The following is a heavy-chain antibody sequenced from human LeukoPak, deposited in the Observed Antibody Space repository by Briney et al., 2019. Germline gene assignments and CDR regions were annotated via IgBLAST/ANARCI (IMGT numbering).Heavy chain of an antibody. D-gene: IGHD6-19*01. CDR1: GYTFSSYY. CDR3: ARGAQIAVAGSFDAFDI. V-gene: IGHV1-46*01. J-gene: IGHJ3*02. CDR2: INPSGGTT. Sequence: GASVKVSCMASGYTFSSYYMHWVRQAPGQGLEWMGIINPSGGTTTYAQKFQGRVTMTRDTSTGTVYMELNSLRSEDTAVYYCARGAQIAVAGSFDAFDIWGQGTMVTVSS.